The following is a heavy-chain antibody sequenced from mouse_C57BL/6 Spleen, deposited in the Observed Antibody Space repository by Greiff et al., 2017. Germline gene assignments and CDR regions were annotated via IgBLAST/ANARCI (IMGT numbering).Heavy chain of an antibody. CDR2: ISAGGSYT. D-gene: IGHD2-4*01. CDR3: AGGIYYEYGWVYFDY. V-gene: IGHV5-4*01. J-gene: IGHJ2*01. CDR1: GFTFSSYA. Sequence: EVQLQESGGGLVKPGGSLKLSCAASGFTFSSYAMSWVRQTPEKRLEWVATISAGGSYTYYPANVKGRFTISRDNAKNNLYLQMSHLKSEDTAMYYGAGGIYYEYGWVYFDYWGQGTTLTVSS.